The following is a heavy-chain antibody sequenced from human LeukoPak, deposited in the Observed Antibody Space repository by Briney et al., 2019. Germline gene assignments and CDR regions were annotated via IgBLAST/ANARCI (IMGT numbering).Heavy chain of an antibody. V-gene: IGHV3-30*03. CDR3: AREFGHNRWYFDY. D-gene: IGHD5-24*01. Sequence: GRSLRLSCAASGFTFRTYSIHWVRQAPGKGLEWVTVVSADGRTQLYSDSVKGRFTVSRDNSLNTLHLQMNSLKTEDTAVYYCAREFGHNRWYFDYWGQGALVTVSS. CDR2: VSADGRTQ. CDR1: GFTFRTYS. J-gene: IGHJ4*02.